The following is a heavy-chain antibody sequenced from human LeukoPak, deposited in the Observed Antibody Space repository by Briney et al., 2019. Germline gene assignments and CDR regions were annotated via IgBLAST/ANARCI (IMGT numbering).Heavy chain of an antibody. J-gene: IGHJ5*02. V-gene: IGHV4-34*01. CDR1: GWSFNDYY. Sequence: SETLSLTCAVYGWSFNDYYWNWIRQPPGKGLEWIGEINARGDTNYNPSLKSRVTISVDTSKSQFSLRLTSIIAADTAFYYCARGRVPAARGYNWFDPWGQGTLVTVSS. CDR2: INARGDT. D-gene: IGHD2-2*01. CDR3: ARGRVPAARGYNWFDP.